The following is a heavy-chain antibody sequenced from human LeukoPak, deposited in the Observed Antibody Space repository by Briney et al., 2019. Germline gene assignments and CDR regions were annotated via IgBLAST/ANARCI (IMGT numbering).Heavy chain of an antibody. CDR1: GYTFTSYG. J-gene: IGHJ4*02. V-gene: IGHV1-69*05. CDR2: IIPIFGTA. CDR3: AGTIFGVVIDFDY. Sequence: SVKVSCKASGYTFTSYGISWVRQAPGQGLEWMGGIIPIFGTANYAQKFQGRVTITTDESTSTAYMELSSLRSEDTAVYYCAGTIFGVVIDFDYWGQGTLVTVSS. D-gene: IGHD3-3*01.